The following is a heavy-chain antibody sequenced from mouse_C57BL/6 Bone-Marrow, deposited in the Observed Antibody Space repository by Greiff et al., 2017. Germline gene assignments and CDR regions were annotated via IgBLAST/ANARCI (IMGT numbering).Heavy chain of an antibody. CDR3: ARSYPFAY. Sequence: QVHVKQPGAELVKPGASVKLSCKASGYTFTSYWMQWVKQRPGQGLEWIGEIDPSDSNTNYNQKFKGKATLTVDTSSSTAYMQLSSLTSEDSAVYYCARSYPFAYWGQGTLVTVSA. V-gene: IGHV1-50*01. J-gene: IGHJ3*01. CDR1: GYTFTSYW. CDR2: IDPSDSNT.